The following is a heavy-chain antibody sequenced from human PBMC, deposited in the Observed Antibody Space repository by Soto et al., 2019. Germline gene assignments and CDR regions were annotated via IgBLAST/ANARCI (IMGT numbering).Heavy chain of an antibody. D-gene: IGHD3-22*01. CDR1: VYTFTSYG. J-gene: IGHJ6*02. CDR2: ISAYNGNT. V-gene: IGHV1-18*01. Sequence: GXSVKVSCKASVYTFTSYGISWVRQAPGQGLEWMGWISAYNGNTNYAQKLQGRVTMTTDTSTSTAYMELRSLRSDDTAVYYCASGQAGAVISPYYYYGMDVWGQGSTVTVSS. CDR3: ASGQAGAVISPYYYYGMDV.